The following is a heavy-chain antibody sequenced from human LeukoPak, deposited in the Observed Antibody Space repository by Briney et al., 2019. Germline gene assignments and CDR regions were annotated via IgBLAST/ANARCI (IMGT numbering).Heavy chain of an antibody. D-gene: IGHD6-13*01. Sequence: SETLSLTCTVSGGSISSSGYYWGWIRQPPGKGLEWIGSIYYSGSTYYNPSLKSRVTISVDTSKNQFSLKLSSVTAADTAVYYCARLNISSWYFDLWGRGTLVTVSS. CDR2: IYYSGST. V-gene: IGHV4-39*07. J-gene: IGHJ2*01. CDR3: ARLNISSWYFDL. CDR1: GGSISSSGYY.